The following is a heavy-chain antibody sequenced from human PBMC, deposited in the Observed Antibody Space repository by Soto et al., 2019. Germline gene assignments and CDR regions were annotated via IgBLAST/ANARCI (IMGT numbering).Heavy chain of an antibody. CDR1: GLTFRNYA. CDR3: APRGDYYNASGNPVY. CDR2: ISNSGGTT. D-gene: IGHD3-10*01. V-gene: IGHV3-23*01. J-gene: IGHJ4*02. Sequence: GGSLRLSCAASGLTFRNYAMTWVRQAPGKGLEWVSGISNSGGTTYYADSVMGRFTISRDNSKNSLYLQMNSLRVDDTAVYYCAPRGDYYNASGNPVYWGQGTLVTVSS.